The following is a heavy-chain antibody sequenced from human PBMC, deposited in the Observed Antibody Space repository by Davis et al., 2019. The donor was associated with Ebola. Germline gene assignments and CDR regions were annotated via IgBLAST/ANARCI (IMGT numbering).Heavy chain of an antibody. V-gene: IGHV3-74*01. CDR3: ARDAGVMWDLYYYGMDV. CDR1: GFTFSSYW. Sequence: HTGGSLRLSCAASGFTFSSYWMHWVRQAPGKGLVWVSRINSDGSSTSYADSVKGRFTISRDNAKNSLYLQMNSLRAEDTAVYYCARDAGVMWDLYYYGMDVWGQGTTVTVSS. D-gene: IGHD1-26*01. J-gene: IGHJ6*02. CDR2: INSDGSST.